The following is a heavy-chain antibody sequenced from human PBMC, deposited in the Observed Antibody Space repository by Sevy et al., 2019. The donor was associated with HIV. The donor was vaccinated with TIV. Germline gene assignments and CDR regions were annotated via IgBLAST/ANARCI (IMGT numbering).Heavy chain of an antibody. CDR3: ASPGGGSYYVVGYFDY. CDR2: ISYDGSNK. Sequence: GGSLRLSCAASGFTFSSYAMHWVRQAPGKGLEWVAVISYDGSNKYYANSVKGRFTISRDNSKNTLYLQMNSLRAEDTAVYYCASPGGGSYYVVGYFDYWGQGTLVTVSS. J-gene: IGHJ4*02. D-gene: IGHD1-26*01. V-gene: IGHV3-30-3*01. CDR1: GFTFSSYA.